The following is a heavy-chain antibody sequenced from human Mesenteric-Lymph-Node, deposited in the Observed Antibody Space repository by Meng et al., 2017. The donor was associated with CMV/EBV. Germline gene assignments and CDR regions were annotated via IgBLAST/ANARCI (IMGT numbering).Heavy chain of an antibody. V-gene: IGHV3-48*03. J-gene: IGHJ4*02. CDR2: ISFSGDVI. CDR1: GFIFSTYE. D-gene: IGHD5-12*01. CDR3: TRRLPYNGYDW. Sequence: GESLKISCAASGFIFSTYEFNWVRQAPGKGLEWVSYISFSGDVIQYGESVKGRFTMSGDNAKNSLYLQMNSLRAEDTAVYYCTRRLPYNGYDWWGQGTLVTVSS.